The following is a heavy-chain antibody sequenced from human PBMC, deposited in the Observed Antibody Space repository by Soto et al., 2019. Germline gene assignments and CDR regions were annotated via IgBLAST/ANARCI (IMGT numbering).Heavy chain of an antibody. J-gene: IGHJ5*02. Sequence: PSETLSLTCTVSGGSISSGDYYWSWIRQPPGKGLEWIGYIYYSGSTYYNPSLKSRVTISVDTSKNQFSLKLSSVTAADTAVYYCARDSPTPKPPMDFDPWGQGTLVTSPQ. CDR2: IYYSGST. D-gene: IGHD3-10*01. CDR3: ARDSPTPKPPMDFDP. CDR1: GGSISSGDYY. V-gene: IGHV4-30-4*01.